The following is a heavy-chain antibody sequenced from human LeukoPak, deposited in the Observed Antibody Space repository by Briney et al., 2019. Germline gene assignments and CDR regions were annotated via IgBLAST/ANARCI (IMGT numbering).Heavy chain of an antibody. J-gene: IGHJ6*02. D-gene: IGHD6-6*01. CDR1: GFTFSSYG. CDR3: ARGIVYSSGLDV. Sequence: GGSLRLSCAASGFTFSSYGMHWVRQAPGKGLEWVAVISYDGSNKYYADSVKGRFTISRDNSKNTLYLQMNSLRAEDTAVYYCARGIVYSSGLDVWGQGTTVTVSS. CDR2: ISYDGSNK. V-gene: IGHV3-30*03.